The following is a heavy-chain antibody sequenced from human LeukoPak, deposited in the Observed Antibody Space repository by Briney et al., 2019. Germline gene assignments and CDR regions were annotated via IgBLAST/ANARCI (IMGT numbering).Heavy chain of an antibody. V-gene: IGHV3-66*01. CDR3: ARPSSLDGSGRYYIDY. J-gene: IGHJ4*02. D-gene: IGHD3-10*01. CDR2: THSDGTT. Sequence: NWXRQXPGKGLEWVSVTHSDGTTYFADSVQGRFTISRDNSKNTLYLQMNSLRDEDTAVYYCARPSSLDGSGRYYIDYWGQGNLVTVSS.